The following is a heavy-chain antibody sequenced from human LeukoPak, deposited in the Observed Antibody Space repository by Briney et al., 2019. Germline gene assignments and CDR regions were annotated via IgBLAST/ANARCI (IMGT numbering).Heavy chain of an antibody. J-gene: IGHJ4*02. D-gene: IGHD6-6*01. CDR1: GFTFSSYS. Sequence: GGSLRLSCAASGFTFSSYSMNWVRQAPGEGLEWVSSISSSSSYIYYADSVRGRFTISRDNAKNSLYLQMNSLRAEDTAVYYCARGQGSSVHWGQGTLVTVSS. CDR3: ARGQGSSVH. V-gene: IGHV3-21*01. CDR2: ISSSSSYI.